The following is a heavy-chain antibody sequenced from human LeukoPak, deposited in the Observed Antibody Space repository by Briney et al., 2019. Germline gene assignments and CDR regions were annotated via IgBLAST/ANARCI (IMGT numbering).Heavy chain of an antibody. J-gene: IGHJ4*02. Sequence: GGSLRLSCAASGFTFINYAMNWVRQAPEKGLEWVSTVSGPGTTTYYADSVKGRFTVSRDNSKNTVFLQMYSLRAEDTAVYFCARDFLGESGAGGYWGQGILVTVSS. CDR3: ARDFLGESGAGGY. D-gene: IGHD3-10*01. V-gene: IGHV3-23*01. CDR2: VSGPGTTT. CDR1: GFTFINYA.